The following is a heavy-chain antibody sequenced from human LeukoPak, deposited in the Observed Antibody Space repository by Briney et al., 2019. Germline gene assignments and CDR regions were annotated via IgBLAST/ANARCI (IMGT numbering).Heavy chain of an antibody. J-gene: IGHJ5*01. CDR2: INSDSGDT. V-gene: IGHV1-2*02. D-gene: IGHD6-6*01. Sequence: GASVKVSCKASGYTFTGYYMHWVRQAPGQGLEWMGWINSDSGDTNYAQKFQGRVTMTRDTSISTAYMDLSRLRSDDTAVYYCARDRQGLDSWGQGTLVTVSS. CDR3: ARDRQGLDS. CDR1: GYTFTGYY.